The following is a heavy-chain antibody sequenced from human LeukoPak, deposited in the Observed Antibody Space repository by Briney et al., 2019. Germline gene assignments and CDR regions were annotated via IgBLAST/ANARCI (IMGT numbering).Heavy chain of an antibody. Sequence: GGSLRLSCAASGFTFSNFATSWGRQAPGRGLEWVAAISGSGDSTNYADSVKGRVTISRDNSKNTLYLQINSLTAEDTAIYYCAKGVIAARYFDYWGQGTLVTVSS. J-gene: IGHJ4*02. CDR2: ISGSGDST. CDR3: AKGVIAARYFDY. CDR1: GFTFSNFA. V-gene: IGHV3-23*01. D-gene: IGHD6-6*01.